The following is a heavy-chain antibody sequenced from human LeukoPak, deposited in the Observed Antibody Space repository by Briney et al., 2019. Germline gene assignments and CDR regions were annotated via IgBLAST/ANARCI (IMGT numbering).Heavy chain of an antibody. CDR3: ATYLYSSSWTQTGNAFDI. CDR1: GGSISSGGYY. D-gene: IGHD6-13*01. Sequence: SETLSLTCTVSGGSISSGGYYWSWNRQPPGKGLEWIGYIYHSGSTYYNPSLKSRVTISVDRSKNQFSLKLSSVTAADTAVYYCATYLYSSSWTQTGNAFDIWGQGTVVTVSS. CDR2: IYHSGST. J-gene: IGHJ3*02. V-gene: IGHV4-30-2*01.